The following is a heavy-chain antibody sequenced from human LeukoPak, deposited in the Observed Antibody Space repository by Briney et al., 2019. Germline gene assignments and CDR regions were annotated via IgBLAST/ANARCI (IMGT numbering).Heavy chain of an antibody. CDR2: IIGSGLTT. Sequence: PGGSLRLSCAASGFTFSGYSMNWVRQAPGKGLKWVSAIIGSGLTTYYADSVKGRFTISRDNSKNTLYLQMNSLRAEDTAVYYCAKDLSPGPDWGQGTLVTVSS. CDR1: GFTFSGYS. V-gene: IGHV3-23*01. J-gene: IGHJ4*02. CDR3: AKDLSPGPD.